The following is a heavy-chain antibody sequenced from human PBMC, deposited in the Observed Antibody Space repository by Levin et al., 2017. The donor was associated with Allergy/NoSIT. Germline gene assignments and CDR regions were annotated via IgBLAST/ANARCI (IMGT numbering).Heavy chain of an antibody. D-gene: IGHD2-8*02. CDR1: GYTFTSYY. CDR3: ARDGYCTGGVCPLDY. V-gene: IGHV1-46*01. Sequence: GESLKISCKASGYTFTSYYMHWVRQAPGQGLEWMGIINPSGGSTSYAQRFQGRVTMTRDTYTSTVYMELSSLRSEDTAVYYCARDGYCTGGVCPLDYWGQGTLVTVSS. J-gene: IGHJ4*02. CDR2: INPSGGST.